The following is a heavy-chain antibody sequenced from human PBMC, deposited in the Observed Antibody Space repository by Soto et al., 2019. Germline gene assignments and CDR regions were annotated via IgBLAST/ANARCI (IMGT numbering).Heavy chain of an antibody. D-gene: IGHD1-1*01. J-gene: IGHJ6*02. CDR3: ATGSFTSNGGKIGYHYNAMDV. CDR1: GGTFSSHS. Sequence: SVKVSCKSSGGTFSSHSINWVRQAPGQGLEWMGGIIPIFGPANFAKKFQGRVTITADESTTTAYMERSTLTSEDTAVYYCATGSFTSNGGKIGYHYNAMDVWGQGTTVTVSS. CDR2: IIPIFGPA. V-gene: IGHV1-69*13.